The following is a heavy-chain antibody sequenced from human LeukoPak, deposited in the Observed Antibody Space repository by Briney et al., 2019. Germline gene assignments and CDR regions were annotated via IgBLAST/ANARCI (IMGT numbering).Heavy chain of an antibody. CDR3: ARHRPPLSYCGGDCYSAWFDP. CDR2: IYYSGIT. V-gene: IGHV4-39*01. Sequence: SETLSLTCTVSGGSISSSSDYWGWIRQPPGEGLEWIGSIYYSGITYYNPSLKSRVTISVDTSKNQFSLKLRSVTAAATAVYYCARHRPPLSYCGGDCYSAWFDPWGQGTLVTVSS. D-gene: IGHD2-21*02. J-gene: IGHJ5*02. CDR1: GGSISSSSDY.